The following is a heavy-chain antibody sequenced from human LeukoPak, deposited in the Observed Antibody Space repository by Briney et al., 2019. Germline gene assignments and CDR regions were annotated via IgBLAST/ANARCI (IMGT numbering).Heavy chain of an antibody. Sequence: GASVKVSCKASGYTFTSYGISWVRQAPGQGLEWMGWISAYNGNTNYAQKLQGRVTMTTDTSTSTAYMELSRLRSDDTAVYYCARDTLTTDYYGSGSYYRPPNYWGQGTLVTVSS. D-gene: IGHD3-10*01. V-gene: IGHV1-18*01. CDR1: GYTFTSYG. CDR2: ISAYNGNT. CDR3: ARDTLTTDYYGSGSYYRPPNY. J-gene: IGHJ4*02.